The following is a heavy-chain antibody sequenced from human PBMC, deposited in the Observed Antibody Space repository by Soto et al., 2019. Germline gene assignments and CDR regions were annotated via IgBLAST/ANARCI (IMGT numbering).Heavy chain of an antibody. D-gene: IGHD3-16*02. CDR2: IYSGGST. J-gene: IGHJ4*02. CDR3: ERVIKRGYFDY. Sequence: EVQLVETGGGLIQPGGSLRLSCAASGFTVSSNYMSWVRQAPGKGLEWVSVIYSGGSTYYADSVKGRFTISRDNSKNTLYLQMNSLRAEDTDVYYCERVIKRGYFDYWGQGTLVTVSS. CDR1: GFTVSSNY. V-gene: IGHV3-53*02.